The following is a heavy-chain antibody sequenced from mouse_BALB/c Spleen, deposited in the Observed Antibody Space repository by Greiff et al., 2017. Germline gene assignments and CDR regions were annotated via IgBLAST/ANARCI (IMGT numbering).Heavy chain of an antibody. Sequence: VQLQQPGAELVGPGASVKLSCKATGYSFTRYWLNWVKQRPGQGLEWIGMMHPSDSETRVNQKFKDKATLTVDKSSSTAYMQLSSPTSEDAAVYYCTRDRYDRDAMDYWGQGTSVTVSA. V-gene: IGHV1S127*01. J-gene: IGHJ4*01. CDR3: TRDRYDRDAMDY. D-gene: IGHD2-14*01. CDR2: MHPSDSET. CDR1: GYSFTRYW.